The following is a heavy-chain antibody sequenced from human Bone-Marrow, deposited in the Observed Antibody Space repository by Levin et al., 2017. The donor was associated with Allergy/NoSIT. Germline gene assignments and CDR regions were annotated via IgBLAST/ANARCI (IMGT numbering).Heavy chain of an antibody. CDR2: IKSKIGGGTI. CDR3: SWVQRNRTYDDTYYYPMGV. J-gene: IGHJ6*03. D-gene: IGHD3-3*01. V-gene: IGHV3-15*01. CDR1: GFTFSHAW. Sequence: GGSLRLSCAASGFTFSHAWMSWVRQAPGKGLEWVGRIKSKIGGGTIEYAAPVKERFTISRDDSKNTVYLQMNGLRTEDTAVYYCSWVQRNRTYDDTYYYPMGVWGRGTTVIVSS.